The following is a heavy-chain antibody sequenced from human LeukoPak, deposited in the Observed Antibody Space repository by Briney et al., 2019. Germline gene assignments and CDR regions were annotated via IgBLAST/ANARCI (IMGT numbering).Heavy chain of an antibody. V-gene: IGHV1-2*02. D-gene: IGHD3-22*01. Sequence: ASVEVSCKASGYIFTGYNMHWVRQPPGQGLEWMGWINPNSGGTNYAQKFQGRVTMTRDMSISTAYMELSRLRSDDTAVYYCATYYYESSRYRDYSDYGGQGTLVTVSS. CDR3: ATYYYESSRYRDYSDY. CDR1: GYIFTGYN. J-gene: IGHJ4*02. CDR2: INPNSGGT.